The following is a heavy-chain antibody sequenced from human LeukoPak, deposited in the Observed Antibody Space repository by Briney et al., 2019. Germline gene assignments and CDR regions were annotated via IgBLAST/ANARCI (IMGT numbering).Heavy chain of an antibody. J-gene: IGHJ6*03. CDR3: ARAPITMVRGHYYYYMDV. Sequence: GGSLRLSCAASGFTFSSYWMSWVRQAPGKGLEWVANIKQDGSEKYYVDSVKGRFTISRDNAKNSLYLQMNSLRAEDTAVYYCARAPITMVRGHYYYYMDVWGKGTTVTVSS. CDR2: IKQDGSEK. D-gene: IGHD3-10*01. CDR1: GFTFSSYW. V-gene: IGHV3-7*01.